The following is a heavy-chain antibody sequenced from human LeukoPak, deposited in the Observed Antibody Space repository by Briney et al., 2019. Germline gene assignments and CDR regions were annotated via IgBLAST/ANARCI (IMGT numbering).Heavy chain of an antibody. V-gene: IGHV3-30*18. CDR1: GFTFSSYG. Sequence: PGRSLRLSCAASGFTFSSYGMHWVRQAPGKGLEWVAVISYDGSNKYYADSVKGRFTISRDNSKNTLYLQMNSLRAEDTAVYYCAKDHHTWKMSYFDYWGQGTLVTVSS. CDR2: ISYDGSNK. J-gene: IGHJ4*02. D-gene: IGHD1-20*01. CDR3: AKDHHTWKMSYFDY.